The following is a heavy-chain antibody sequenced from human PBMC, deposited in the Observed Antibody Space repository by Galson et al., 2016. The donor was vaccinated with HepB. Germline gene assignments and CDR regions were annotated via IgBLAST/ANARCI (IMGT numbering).Heavy chain of an antibody. Sequence: SLRLSCAASGFTFSSYAMSWVRQAPGKGLEWVSAISGSGGSTYYADSVKGRFTISRDNSNNTLYVQMSSLRGEDTAIYYCAKVNTVSTSLSNYAMDVWGQGTTVTVSS. D-gene: IGHD4-17*01. CDR2: ISGSGGST. CDR1: GFTFSSYA. J-gene: IGHJ6*02. CDR3: AKVNTVSTSLSNYAMDV. V-gene: IGHV3-23*01.